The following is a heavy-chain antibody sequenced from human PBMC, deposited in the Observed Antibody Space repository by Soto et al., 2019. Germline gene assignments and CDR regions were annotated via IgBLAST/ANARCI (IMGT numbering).Heavy chain of an antibody. CDR3: ARGPRVVWVVPTAQRDVFDI. V-gene: IGHV4-34*01. J-gene: IGHJ3*02. D-gene: IGHD2-2*01. CDR2: INHSGST. Sequence: SETLSLTCAVYGXXXXXXXXXCIRQPPGKGLEWIGEINHSGSTSYNPSLKSRVTISVDTSKNQISLKLTSVTAADTAVYYCARGPRVVWVVPTAQRDVFDIWGQGTMVTVSS. CDR1: GXXXXXXX.